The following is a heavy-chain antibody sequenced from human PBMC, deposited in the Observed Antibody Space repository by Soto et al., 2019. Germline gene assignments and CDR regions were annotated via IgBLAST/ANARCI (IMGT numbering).Heavy chain of an antibody. V-gene: IGHV4-34*01. CDR3: ARVPRSRDTIAARDFDY. J-gene: IGHJ4*02. CDR2: INHSGST. Sequence: SETLSLTCAVYGGSFSGYYWSWIRQPPGKGLEWIGEINHSGSTNYNPSLKSRVTISVDTSKNQFSLKLGSVTAADTAVYYCARVPRSRDTIAARDFDYWGQGTLVTVSS. D-gene: IGHD6-6*01. CDR1: GGSFSGYY.